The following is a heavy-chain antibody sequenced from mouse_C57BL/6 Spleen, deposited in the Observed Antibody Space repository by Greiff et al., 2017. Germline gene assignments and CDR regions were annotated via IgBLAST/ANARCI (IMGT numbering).Heavy chain of an antibody. D-gene: IGHD1-1*02. CDR2: INPYNGDT. CDR1: GSSLPGSF. Sequence: VQLQQSGPELVKPGASVRISCKPSGSSLPGSFLNWLKRALERTLEWIGRINPYNGDTFSNQKFKGKATLTVDKSSSTAHMELLSLTSEDFAVYYCARGDGVDYWGQGTTLTVSS. CDR3: ARGDGVDY. J-gene: IGHJ2*01. V-gene: IGHV1-37*01.